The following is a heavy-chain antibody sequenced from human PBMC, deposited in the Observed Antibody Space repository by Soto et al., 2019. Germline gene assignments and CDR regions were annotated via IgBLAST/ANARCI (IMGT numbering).Heavy chain of an antibody. CDR3: ARRGIAAANWFDP. CDR1: GYSFTSYW. V-gene: IGHV5-51*01. J-gene: IGHJ5*02. Sequence: GASLKISCKGSGYSFTSYWIGWVRQMPGKGLEWMGIIYPGDSDTRYSPSFQGQVTISADKSISTAYLQWSSLKASDTAMYYCARRGIAAANWFDPWGQGTLVTVSS. D-gene: IGHD6-13*01. CDR2: IYPGDSDT.